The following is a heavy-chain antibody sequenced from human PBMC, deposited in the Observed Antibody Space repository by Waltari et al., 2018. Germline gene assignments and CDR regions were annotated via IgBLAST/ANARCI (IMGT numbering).Heavy chain of an antibody. Sequence: QAQLVQSGAEVKKPGASAQVSCKASGYTFTDYYMHWVRQATGQGFEWMGWIKPKSGITNFAQKFQGRVTMTRDTSTTTVYMELSSLKSDDTALYYCARDIGGAAAGTEYFQHWGQGTLVTVSS. D-gene: IGHD6-13*01. CDR1: GYTFTDYY. CDR3: ARDIGGAAAGTEYFQH. CDR2: IKPKSGIT. J-gene: IGHJ1*01. V-gene: IGHV1-2*02.